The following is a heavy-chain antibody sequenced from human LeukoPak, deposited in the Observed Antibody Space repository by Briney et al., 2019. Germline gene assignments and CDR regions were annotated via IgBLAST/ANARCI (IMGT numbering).Heavy chain of an antibody. V-gene: IGHV3-23*01. CDR2: LSTSPR. CDR1: GFTIINYA. D-gene: IGHD2-15*01. CDR3: ARGEVADQYYCES. J-gene: IGHJ4*02. Sequence: PGGSLRLSCAASGFTIINYAMSWVRQGPGKGLEWVSGLSTSPRYADSVRGRFTVSRDHSTNTLYLQMNRLRAEDTAVYYCARGEVADQYYCESWGQGTLVIVSS.